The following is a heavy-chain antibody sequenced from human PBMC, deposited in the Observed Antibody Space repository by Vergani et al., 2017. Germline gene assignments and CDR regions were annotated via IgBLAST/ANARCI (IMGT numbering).Heavy chain of an antibody. V-gene: IGHV3-21*01. CDR2: ISSSSSYI. CDR1: GFTFSSYS. Sequence: EVQLVESGGGLVKPGGSLRLSCAASGFTFSSYSMNWVRQAPGKGLEWVSSISSSSSYIYYADSVKGRFTISRDNAKNSLYLQMNSLRAEDTAVYYCASGYSGYDWMCFDYWDQGTLVTVSS. D-gene: IGHD5-12*01. J-gene: IGHJ4*02. CDR3: ASGYSGYDWMCFDY.